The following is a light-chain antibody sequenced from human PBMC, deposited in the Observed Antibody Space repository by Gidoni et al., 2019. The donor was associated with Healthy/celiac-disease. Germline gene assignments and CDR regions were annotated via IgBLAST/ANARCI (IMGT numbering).Light chain of an antibody. CDR1: QGIISY. Sequence: EIKLTQTQSSLSASVGDRVTITCRVSQGIISYLNWYRQKPGKVPKLLIYSASNLQSGVPSRFRGRGSGPAFTLTISILQPVAVATYYGPRTYTASMSTFGPGTKLEL. V-gene: IGKV1-27*01. CDR3: PRTYTASMST. J-gene: IGKJ2*01. CDR2: SAS.